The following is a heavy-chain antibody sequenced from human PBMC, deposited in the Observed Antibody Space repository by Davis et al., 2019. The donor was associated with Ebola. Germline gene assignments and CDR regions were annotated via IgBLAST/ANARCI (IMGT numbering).Heavy chain of an antibody. CDR1: GYGFADYW. CDR3: ARQESLYGWSDY. V-gene: IGHV5-51*01. D-gene: IGHD2-8*01. Sequence: PGGSLRLSCKGSGYGFADYWIAWVRQTPGKGLEWMGIIYAGDSDSRYSPSFEGQVTISVDRSINTAYLQWRSLSASDTAIYYCARQESLYGWSDYWGQGTLVTVSS. J-gene: IGHJ4*02. CDR2: IYAGDSDS.